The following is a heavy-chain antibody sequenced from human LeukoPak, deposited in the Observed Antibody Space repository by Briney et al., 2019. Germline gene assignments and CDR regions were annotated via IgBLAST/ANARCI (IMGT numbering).Heavy chain of an antibody. CDR2: IYYSGST. J-gene: IGHJ6*04. CDR1: GGSISSRSYY. Sequence: SETLSLTCTVSGGSISSRSYYWGWIRQPPGKGLEWIGNIYYSGSTYYNPSLKSRVTISVDTSKNQFSLRLRPVSAADTALYYCAKNDDNVNYYQWMDVWGKGTMVAVSS. V-gene: IGHV4-39*01. CDR3: AKNDDNVNYYQWMDV. D-gene: IGHD1-1*01.